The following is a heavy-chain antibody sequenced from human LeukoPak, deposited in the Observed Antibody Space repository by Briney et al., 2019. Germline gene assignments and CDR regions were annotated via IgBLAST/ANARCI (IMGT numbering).Heavy chain of an antibody. V-gene: IGHV4-39*07. CDR1: GGSISSSSYY. CDR3: ARNRPPYGDHGGY. J-gene: IGHJ4*02. Sequence: NLSETLSLTCTVSGGSISSSSYYWGWIRQPPGKGLEWIWEINHSGSTNYTPSLKSRVTISVDTSKNQFSLKLSSVTAADTAVYYCARNRPPYGDHGGYWGQGTLVTVS. CDR2: INHSGST. D-gene: IGHD4-17*01.